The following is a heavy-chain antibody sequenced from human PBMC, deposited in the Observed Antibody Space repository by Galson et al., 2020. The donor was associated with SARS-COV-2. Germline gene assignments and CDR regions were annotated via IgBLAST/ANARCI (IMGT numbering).Heavy chain of an antibody. V-gene: IGHV4-59*01. CDR2: IYYSGST. J-gene: IGHJ4*02. CDR1: GGSISSYY. D-gene: IGHD3-10*01. Sequence: SETLSLTCTVSGGSISSYYWSWIRQPPGKGLEWIGYIYYSGSTNYNPSLKSRVTISVDTSKNQFSLKLSSVTAADTAVYYCARASYYGSESPYFDYWGQGTLVTVSS. CDR3: ARASYYGSESPYFDY.